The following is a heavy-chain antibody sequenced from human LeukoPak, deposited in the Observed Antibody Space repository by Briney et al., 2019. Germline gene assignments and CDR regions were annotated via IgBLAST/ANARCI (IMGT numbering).Heavy chain of an antibody. D-gene: IGHD3-10*01. J-gene: IGHJ1*01. V-gene: IGHV3-23*01. CDR3: AKDHASYGSGSYDTRLFD. CDR2: ISGSGGST. CDR1: GFTFSSYA. Sequence: GGSLRLSCAASGFTFSSYAMTWVRQAPGKGLEWVSAISGSGGSTYYADSVKGRFTIYRDNSKNKLYLQMNSLRAEDTAVYYWAKDHASYGSGSYDTRLFDWGQGALVTVFS.